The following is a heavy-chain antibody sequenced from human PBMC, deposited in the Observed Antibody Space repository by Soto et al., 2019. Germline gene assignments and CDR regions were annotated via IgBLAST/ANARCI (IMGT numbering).Heavy chain of an antibody. CDR3: ARDPGVIIPMMGYYYYGMDV. Sequence: QVQLVESGGGVVQPGRSLRLSCAASGFTFSSYGMHWVRQAPGKGLEWVAVIWYDGSNKYYADSVKGRFTISRDNSKNTLYLQMNSLRAEDTAVYYCARDPGVIIPMMGYYYYGMDVWGQGTTVTVSS. CDR2: IWYDGSNK. V-gene: IGHV3-33*01. J-gene: IGHJ6*02. CDR1: GFTFSSYG. D-gene: IGHD3-10*01.